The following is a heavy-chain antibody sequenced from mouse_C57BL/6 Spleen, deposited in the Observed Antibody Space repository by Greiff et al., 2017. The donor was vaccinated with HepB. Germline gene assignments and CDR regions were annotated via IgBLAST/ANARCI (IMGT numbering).Heavy chain of an antibody. CDR2: ISDGGSYT. J-gene: IGHJ4*01. Sequence: EVQLMESGGGLVKPGGSLKLSCAASGFTFSSYAMSWVRQTPEKRLEWVATISDGGSYTYYPDNVKGRFTISRDNAKNNLYLQMSHLKSEDTAMYYCARDGLGRDYYAMDYWGQGTSVTVSS. CDR1: GFTFSSYA. V-gene: IGHV5-4*01. D-gene: IGHD4-1*01. CDR3: ARDGLGRDYYAMDY.